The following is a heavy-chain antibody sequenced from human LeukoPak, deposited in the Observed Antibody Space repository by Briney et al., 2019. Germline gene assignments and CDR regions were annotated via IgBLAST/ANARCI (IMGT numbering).Heavy chain of an antibody. J-gene: IGHJ5*02. CDR1: GYSFTTYW. D-gene: IGHD6-19*01. CDR2: IYPGDSDT. Sequence: PGESLKVSCKGSGYSFTTYWIGWVRQMPGKGLEWMGIIYPGDSDTRYSPSFQGQVTISADKSISTAYLQWSSLKASDTAMYYCARLHSSGWYSNWFDPWGQGTLVTVSS. V-gene: IGHV5-51*01. CDR3: ARLHSSGWYSNWFDP.